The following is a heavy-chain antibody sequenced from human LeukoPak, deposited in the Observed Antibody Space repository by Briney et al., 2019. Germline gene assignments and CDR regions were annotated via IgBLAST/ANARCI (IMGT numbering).Heavy chain of an antibody. Sequence: ASVKVSCKASGYTFTSYGISWVRQAPGQGLEWMGWISAYNGNTNYAQKLQGRVTMTTDTSTSTAYMELRSLRSDDTAVYYCARDAVRGYWGVGYFDYWGQGTLVTVSS. D-gene: IGHD5-12*01. CDR2: ISAYNGNT. CDR1: GYTFTSYG. CDR3: ARDAVRGYWGVGYFDY. V-gene: IGHV1-18*01. J-gene: IGHJ4*02.